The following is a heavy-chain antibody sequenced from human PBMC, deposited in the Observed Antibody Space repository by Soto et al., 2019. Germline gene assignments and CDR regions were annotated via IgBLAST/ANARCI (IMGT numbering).Heavy chain of an antibody. CDR3: ARDLRYCSGGSCLIEYFDY. D-gene: IGHD2-15*01. CDR1: GYSFTKFG. CDR2: ISTSNGKT. V-gene: IGHV1-18*01. Sequence: ASVKVSCKASGYSFTKFGISWVRQGPGQGLEWMGWISTSNGKTNYAQKLQGRVIVTTDTSTSTAYMELRSLRSDDTAVYYCARDLRYCSGGSCLIEYFDYWGQGTLVTVSS. J-gene: IGHJ4*02.